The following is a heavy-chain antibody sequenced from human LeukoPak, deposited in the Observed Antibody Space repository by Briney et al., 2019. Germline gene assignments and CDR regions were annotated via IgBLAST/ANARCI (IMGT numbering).Heavy chain of an antibody. CDR3: ARRAALGMRYFDS. Sequence: GESLKISFQASGYIFTDYWIGWVRQMPGKGLEWMAIIYCDGSKITYSPSFQSQVTISVDKSISTAYLQWSSLKASDTAIYFCARRAALGMRYFDSWGQGVLLTVSS. J-gene: IGHJ4*02. CDR2: IYCDGSKI. D-gene: IGHD3-16*01. V-gene: IGHV5-51*01. CDR1: GYIFTDYW.